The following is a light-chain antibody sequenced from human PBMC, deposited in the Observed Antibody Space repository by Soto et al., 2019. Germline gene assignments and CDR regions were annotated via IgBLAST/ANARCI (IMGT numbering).Light chain of an antibody. CDR2: AAS. J-gene: IGKJ1*01. CDR3: QQSYSTPPT. Sequence: DIQMTQSPSSLSASIGDRVTIXXRASQSISSYLNWDQQKPGKAPKLXIYAASSLQSGVPSRFSGSGSGTDFTLTISSLQPEDFATYYCQQSYSTPPTCGQGTKVDIK. CDR1: QSISSY. V-gene: IGKV1-39*01.